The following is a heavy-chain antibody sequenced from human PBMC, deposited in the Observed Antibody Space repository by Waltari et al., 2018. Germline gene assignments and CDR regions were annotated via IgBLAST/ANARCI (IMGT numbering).Heavy chain of an antibody. V-gene: IGHV3-15*01. CDR1: GFTFTNAW. CDR3: ITDDTGNDWGY. CDR2: IKRKSDGATT. D-gene: IGHD5-12*01. J-gene: IGHJ4*02. Sequence: EEQLVESGGGLVKPGWSLRLSCAASGFTFTNAWVNWVRQAPGEGGGWCGRIKRKSDGATTDYAAPGKGRSTISRDDSKNTQYLLMNSLKTEETAVYYCITDDTGNDWGYWGQGTLVTVSS.